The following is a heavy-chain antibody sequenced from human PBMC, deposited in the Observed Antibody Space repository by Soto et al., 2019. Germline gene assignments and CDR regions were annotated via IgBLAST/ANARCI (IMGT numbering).Heavy chain of an antibody. J-gene: IGHJ3*02. CDR3: GRGPARGRVPRPGTTFD. D-gene: IGHD1-1*01. CDR1: GFTFSDYY. V-gene: IGHV3-11*01. Sequence: QVQLVESGGGLVKPGGSLRLSCAASGFTFSDYYMSWIRQAPGKGLEWVSYISSSGSTINYADSVKGRFTISRDNARDPLYRQMTGRRVDPPAVYYGGRGPARGRVPRPGTTFDIGAKGQWSPSLQ. CDR2: ISSSGSTI.